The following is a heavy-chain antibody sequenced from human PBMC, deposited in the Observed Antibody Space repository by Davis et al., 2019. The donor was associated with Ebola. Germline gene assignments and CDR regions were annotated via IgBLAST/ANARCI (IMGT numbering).Heavy chain of an antibody. CDR2: ISHDGKNE. Sequence: PGGSLRLSCSASGFTFSTYGMHWVRLAPGRGLEWVALISHDGKNEYYADFVKGRFTIFRDNSQNTVYLQMNSLRIEDTAVYYCAKDLGAHIAYYGMDIWGKGTTVAVSS. CDR3: AKDLGAHIAYYGMDI. J-gene: IGHJ6*04. D-gene: IGHD2-21*01. CDR1: GFTFSTYG. V-gene: IGHV3-30*18.